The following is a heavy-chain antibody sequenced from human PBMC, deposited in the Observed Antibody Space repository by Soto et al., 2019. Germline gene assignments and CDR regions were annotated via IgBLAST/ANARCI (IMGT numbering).Heavy chain of an antibody. CDR3: AVGEESRYYYYGMYV. CDR2: ISSSSSTI. CDR1: GLTFSSYS. J-gene: IGHJ6*02. V-gene: IGHV3-48*01. Sequence: EVQLVESGGGLVQRGGSLRLSCAASGLTFSSYSMNWVRQAPGKGLEWVSYISSSSSTIYYADSVKGRFTISRDNAKNSLYLQMNSLRAEDTAVYYCAVGEESRYYYYGMYVWGQGTTVTVSS.